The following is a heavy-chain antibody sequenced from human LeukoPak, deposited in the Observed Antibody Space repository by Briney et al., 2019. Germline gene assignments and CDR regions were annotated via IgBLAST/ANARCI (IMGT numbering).Heavy chain of an antibody. CDR3: ARDLTGDPAAYFDF. CDR2: INPDSGGT. V-gene: IGHV1-2*02. CDR1: GYTFTGYH. Sequence: ASVKVSCKASGYTFTGYHIHWVRQAPGQGLEWRGWINPDSGGTNFPQNFQGRVTMTRDTSISTAYMEISWLRSDDTAVYYCARDLTGDPAAYFDFWGQGTLVTVSS. D-gene: IGHD3-9*01. J-gene: IGHJ4*02.